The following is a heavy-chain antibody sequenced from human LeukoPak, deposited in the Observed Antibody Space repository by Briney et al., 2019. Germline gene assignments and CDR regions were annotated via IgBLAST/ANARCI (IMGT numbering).Heavy chain of an antibody. V-gene: IGHV4-31*03. D-gene: IGHD3-22*01. CDR1: GGSISSGGYY. Sequence: SETLSLTCTVSGGSISSGGYYWSWIRQHPGEGLEWIGYIYYSGTTYYNPSLRSRVSLSVDTSKNHFSLNLRSVTAADTAVYFCATDDYDSAVYSYWGQGTLVTVSS. CDR2: IYYSGTT. J-gene: IGHJ4*02. CDR3: ATDDYDSAVYSY.